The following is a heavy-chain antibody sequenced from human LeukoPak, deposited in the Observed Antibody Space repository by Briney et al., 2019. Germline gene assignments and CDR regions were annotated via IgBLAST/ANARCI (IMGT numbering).Heavy chain of an antibody. CDR2: INWNGAST. Sequence: PGGSLRLSCAASGFIFDDYGMTGVRQAPGKGLEWVSGINWNGASTDYADSVKGRFTISRDNAKNSLYLQMSSLRGEDTALYYCARGPLFGYFDYWGQGALVTVSS. J-gene: IGHJ4*02. V-gene: IGHV3-20*04. D-gene: IGHD3-10*01. CDR1: GFIFDDYG. CDR3: ARGPLFGYFDY.